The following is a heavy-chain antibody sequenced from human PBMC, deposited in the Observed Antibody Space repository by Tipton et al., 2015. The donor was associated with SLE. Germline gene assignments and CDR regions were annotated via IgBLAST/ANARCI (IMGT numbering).Heavy chain of an antibody. CDR2: IYYSGST. CDR3: ARHSSGWYGALDY. J-gene: IGHJ4*02. Sequence: TLSLTCTVSGGSISSYYWSWIRLPPGKGLEWIGYIYYSGSTNYNPSLKSRVTISVDTSKNQFSLKLTSLTAADTAVYYCARHSSGWYGALDYWGQGTLVTVSS. V-gene: IGHV4-59*08. D-gene: IGHD6-19*01. CDR1: GGSISSYY.